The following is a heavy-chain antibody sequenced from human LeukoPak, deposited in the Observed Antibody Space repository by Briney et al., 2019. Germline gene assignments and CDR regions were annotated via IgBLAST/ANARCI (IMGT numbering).Heavy chain of an antibody. Sequence: GGSLRLSCAASGFTFNDYAMHWVRQAPGRGLEWVALISYDGNNRYYADSVKGRFTISRDNSKNTLYLHMNSLRGEDTAIYSCARAPYRSGWYYFDFWGQGTLVTVSS. CDR1: GFTFNDYA. CDR3: ARAPYRSGWYYFDF. V-gene: IGHV3-30-3*01. D-gene: IGHD6-19*01. J-gene: IGHJ4*02. CDR2: ISYDGNNR.